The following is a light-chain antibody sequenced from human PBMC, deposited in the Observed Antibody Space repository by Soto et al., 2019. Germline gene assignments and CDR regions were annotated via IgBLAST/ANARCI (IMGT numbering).Light chain of an antibody. J-gene: IGKJ1*01. V-gene: IGKV2-28*01. CDR3: MQAVQAPRT. CDR1: QSLLHSNGNIY. CDR2: LGS. Sequence: DIVLTQSPLSLPVTPGEPASISCRSSQSLLHSNGNIYLDWYLQKPGQSPQLLIYLGSIRASGVPDRFSGSGSGTDFTLKISRVEAADVGVYYCMQAVQAPRTFGQGTKVEIK.